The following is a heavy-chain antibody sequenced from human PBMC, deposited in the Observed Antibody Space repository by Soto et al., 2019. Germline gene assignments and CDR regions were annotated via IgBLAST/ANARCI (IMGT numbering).Heavy chain of an antibody. CDR1: GGTFSSYA. V-gene: IGHV1-69*12. J-gene: IGHJ6*02. CDR2: IIPIFGTA. D-gene: IGHD6-13*01. CDR3: AREEQQLVRRVEDYYYYGMDV. Sequence: QVQLVQSGAEVKKPGSSVKVSCKASGGTFSSYAISWVRQAPGQGLEWMGGIIPIFGTANYAQKFQGRVTITADESTSTAYRELSSLRSEDTAVYYCAREEQQLVRRVEDYYYYGMDVWGQGTTVTVSS.